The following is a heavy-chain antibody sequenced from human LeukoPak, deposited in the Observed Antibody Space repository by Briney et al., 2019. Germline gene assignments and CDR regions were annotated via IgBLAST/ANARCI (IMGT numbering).Heavy chain of an antibody. CDR3: ARANYSPYYFDY. V-gene: IGHV3-20*04. CDR1: GFTFEDYG. J-gene: IGHJ4*02. Sequence: GRSLRLSCVASGFTFEDYGMSWVRQCAGTGLEWVSSINWHGGSTHYAESVKGRFTISRDNANNSLFRQMNSLRAEDTALYYCARANYSPYYFDYWGQGTLVTVSS. CDR2: INWHGGST. D-gene: IGHD4-11*01.